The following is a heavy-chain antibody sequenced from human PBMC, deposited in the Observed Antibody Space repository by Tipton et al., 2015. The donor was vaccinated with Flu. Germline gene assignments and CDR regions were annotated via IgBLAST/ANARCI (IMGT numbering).Heavy chain of an antibody. Sequence: QVQLVQSGGGVVQPGTSLRLSCAASGFTFSSHAMHWVRQAPGKGLEWVAVIAYDGSNKIYADPVKGRFTLSRDNSKNTLYLQMNSLRAEDTAVYYCARDRRAVASKDYYFDYWGQGTLVTVPS. V-gene: IGHV3-30*16. CDR2: IAYDGSNK. D-gene: IGHD6-19*01. CDR3: ARDRRAVASKDYYFDY. J-gene: IGHJ4*02. CDR1: GFTFSSHA.